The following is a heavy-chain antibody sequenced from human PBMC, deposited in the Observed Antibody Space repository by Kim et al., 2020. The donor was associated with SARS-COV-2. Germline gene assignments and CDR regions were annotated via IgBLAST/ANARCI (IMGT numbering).Heavy chain of an antibody. CDR3: TTDRSYDFWSGYAEFDY. D-gene: IGHD3-3*01. Sequence: VKGRFTISRDDSKNTLYLQMNSLKTEDTAVYYCTTDRSYDFWSGYAEFDYWGQGTLVTVSS. V-gene: IGHV3-15*01. J-gene: IGHJ4*02.